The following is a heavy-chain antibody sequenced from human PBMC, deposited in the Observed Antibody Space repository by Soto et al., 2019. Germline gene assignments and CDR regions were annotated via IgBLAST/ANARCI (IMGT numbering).Heavy chain of an antibody. Sequence: SETLSLTCTVSGGSISSYYWSWIRQPPGKGLEWIGYIYYSGSTNYNPSLKSRVTISVDTSKNQFSLKLSSVTAADTAVYYCARGGVVSSAKYYYYYYGMYVWGQGTTVTVSS. J-gene: IGHJ6*02. CDR1: GGSISSYY. CDR3: ARGGVVSSAKYYYYYYGMYV. D-gene: IGHD2-2*01. CDR2: IYYSGST. V-gene: IGHV4-59*01.